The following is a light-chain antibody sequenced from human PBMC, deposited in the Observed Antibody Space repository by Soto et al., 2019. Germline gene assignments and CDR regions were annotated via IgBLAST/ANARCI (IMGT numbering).Light chain of an antibody. CDR1: SSNIGAGYE. Sequence: QSVLTQPPSVYEAPGQRVTISCTGSSSNIGAGYEAHWYQQVPGTAPKLLIYENNNRPSGVPDRFSGSKSGTSASLAITGLQAEDEAEYYCQSYDSSLSGYVFGTGTKDTVL. V-gene: IGLV1-40*01. J-gene: IGLJ1*01. CDR2: ENN. CDR3: QSYDSSLSGYV.